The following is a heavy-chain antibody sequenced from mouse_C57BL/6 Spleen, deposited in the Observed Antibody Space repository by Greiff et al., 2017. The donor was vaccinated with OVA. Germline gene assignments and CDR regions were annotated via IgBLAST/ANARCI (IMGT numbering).Heavy chain of an antibody. CDR2: IYPGDGDT. V-gene: IGHV1-80*01. J-gene: IGHJ1*03. CDR1: GYAFSSYW. CDR3: ARLGPSGGYSYVDV. Sequence: QVHVMQSGAELVKPGASVKISCKASGYAFSSYWMNWVKQRPGKGLEWIGQIYPGDGDTTYNGKFKGKATLTADKSSSTAYMQLSSLTSEDSAVYVGARLGPSGGYSYVDVWGTGTTVTVSS. D-gene: IGHD1-1*02.